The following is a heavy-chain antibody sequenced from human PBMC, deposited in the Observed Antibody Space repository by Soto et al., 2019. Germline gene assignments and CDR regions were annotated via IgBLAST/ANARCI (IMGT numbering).Heavy chain of an antibody. CDR3: ARHDWFDP. J-gene: IGHJ5*02. CDR2: FYSGGST. V-gene: IGHV3-66*04. CDR1: GFTVSSDY. Sequence: EVQLVESGGGLVQPGGSLRLSCAVSGFTVSSDYMSWVRQAPGKGLEWVSVFYSGGSTYYADSVKGRFTISRDTSKNTLYLRMNSLRAEDTAVYYCARHDWFDPWGQGTLVTVSS.